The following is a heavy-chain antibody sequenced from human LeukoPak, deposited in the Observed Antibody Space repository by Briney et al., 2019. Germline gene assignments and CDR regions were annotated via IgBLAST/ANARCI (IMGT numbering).Heavy chain of an antibody. V-gene: IGHV3-33*01. CDR1: GLTFSRYS. CDR2: VLYDGSNK. D-gene: IGHD3-10*01. CDR3: ARQFGELLSYGMDV. J-gene: IGHJ6*02. Sequence: GRSLRLSCAASGLTFSRYSMHWVRHAPRKGLEGVAVVLYDGSNKYYADSVKGRFTISRDNSKNTLYLQMNSLRAEDTAVYYCARQFGELLSYGMDVWGQGTTATVSS.